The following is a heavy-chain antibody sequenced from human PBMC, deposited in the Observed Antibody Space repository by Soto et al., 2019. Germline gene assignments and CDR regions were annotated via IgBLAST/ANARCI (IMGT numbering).Heavy chain of an antibody. D-gene: IGHD5-12*01. CDR1: GGTFSTSA. Sequence: VQLEQSGPEVKNPGSSVKVSCKASGGTFSTSALSWVRQAPGQGLEWMGGIMPVFPTPDYAQKFQGSVTIPADESTSTAYMELGGLTSDDTAVYYCARDKARLQLGGNYYYILDVWGQGTAVTVSS. CDR2: IMPVFPTP. V-gene: IGHV1-69*12. CDR3: ARDKARLQLGGNYYYILDV. J-gene: IGHJ6*02.